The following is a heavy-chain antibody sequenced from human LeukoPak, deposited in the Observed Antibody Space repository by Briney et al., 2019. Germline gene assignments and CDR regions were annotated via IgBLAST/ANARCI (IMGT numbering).Heavy chain of an antibody. D-gene: IGHD3-10*01. CDR3: AGGRSGGDWFDP. CDR1: GGSIGSYY. CDR2: IHDSGST. Sequence: NTSETLSRTCAGSGGSIGSYYWSWIPQPPGQGLEWIVYIHDSGSTKYNPFLKSRATMSVDTSRNHLSQKLTSVSAADAAVYYCAGGRSGGDWFDPWGQGTLVTVSS. J-gene: IGHJ5*02. V-gene: IGHV4-59*01.